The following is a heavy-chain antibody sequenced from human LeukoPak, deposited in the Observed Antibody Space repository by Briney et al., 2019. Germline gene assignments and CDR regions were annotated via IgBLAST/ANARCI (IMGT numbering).Heavy chain of an antibody. V-gene: IGHV4-30-2*01. D-gene: IGHD2-21*02. CDR3: ARGGQVVVTAIHNWFEP. J-gene: IGHJ5*02. CDR2: IYHSGST. CDR1: GGSISSGGYS. Sequence: SETLSLTCAVSGGSISSGGYSWSWIRQPPGKGLEWIGYIYHSGSTYYNPSLKSRVTISVDRSKNQFSLKLSSVTAADTAVYYCARGGQVVVTAIHNWFEPWGQGTLVTVSS.